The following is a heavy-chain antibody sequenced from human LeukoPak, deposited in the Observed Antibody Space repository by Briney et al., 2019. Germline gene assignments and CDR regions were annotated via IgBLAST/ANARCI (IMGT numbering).Heavy chain of an antibody. CDR2: INPSGGST. D-gene: IGHD6-6*01. V-gene: IGHV1-46*01. Sequence: ASVKVSCKASGYTFTSYYMHWVRQAPGQGLEWMGIINPSGGSTSYAQKFQGRVTMTRDMSTSTVYMELSSLRSEDTAVYYCARVGKSIAAHDYWGQGTLVTVSS. CDR1: GYTFTSYY. J-gene: IGHJ4*02. CDR3: ARVGKSIAAHDY.